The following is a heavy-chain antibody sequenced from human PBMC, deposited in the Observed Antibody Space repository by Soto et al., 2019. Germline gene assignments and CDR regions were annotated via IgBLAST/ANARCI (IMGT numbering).Heavy chain of an antibody. D-gene: IGHD3-10*01. CDR3: ARVLYYGSGTSDL. CDR1: GGSISSGDYY. Sequence: QVQLQESGPGLVKPSQTLSLTCTVSGGSISSGDYYWSWIRQPPGKGLEWIGYIYYSGSAYYNPSLTSRLTMSVDTSNNRFSLKLTFVTAADTAMYYCARVLYYGSGTSDLWGQGTLVTVSS. J-gene: IGHJ5*02. V-gene: IGHV4-30-4*01. CDR2: IYYSGSA.